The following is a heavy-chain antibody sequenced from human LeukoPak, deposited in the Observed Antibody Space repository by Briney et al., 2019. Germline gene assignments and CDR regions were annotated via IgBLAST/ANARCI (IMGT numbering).Heavy chain of an antibody. D-gene: IGHD3-10*01. CDR1: GGTFSSYA. CDR3: ARTPFGAASGPFDP. Sequence: SVKVSCKASGGTFSSYAISWVRQAPGQGREWMGGIIPIFGTANYAQKFQGRVTITADESTSTAYMELSSLRSEDTAVYYCARTPFGAASGPFDPWGQGTLVTVSS. CDR2: IIPIFGTA. V-gene: IGHV1-69*13. J-gene: IGHJ5*02.